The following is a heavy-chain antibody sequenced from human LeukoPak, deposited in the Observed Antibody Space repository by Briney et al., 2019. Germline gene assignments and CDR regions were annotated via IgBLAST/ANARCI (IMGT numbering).Heavy chain of an antibody. J-gene: IGHJ6*03. CDR2: IYPGDSDT. D-gene: IGHD1-26*01. Sequence: GESLKISCKGSGYSFTSYWIGWVRQMPGKGLEWRGIIYPGDSDTRYSPSFQGQVTISADKSISTAYLQWSSLKASDTAMYYCARVIVGATRYYYYYMDVWGKGTTVTVSS. V-gene: IGHV5-51*01. CDR3: ARVIVGATRYYYYYMDV. CDR1: GYSFTSYW.